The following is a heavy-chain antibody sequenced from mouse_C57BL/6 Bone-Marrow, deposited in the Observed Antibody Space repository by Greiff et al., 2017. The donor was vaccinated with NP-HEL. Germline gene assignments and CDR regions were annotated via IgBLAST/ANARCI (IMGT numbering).Heavy chain of an antibody. Sequence: EVKLVESGGGLVQPGGSLKLSCAASGFTFSDYYMYWVRQTPEKRLEWVAYISNGGGSTYYPDTVKGRFTISRDNAKNTLYLQMSRLKSEDTAMYYCARHGTLPGYFDVWGTGTTVTVSS. CDR2: ISNGGGST. V-gene: IGHV5-12*01. CDR1: GFTFSDYY. CDR3: ARHGTLPGYFDV. J-gene: IGHJ1*03. D-gene: IGHD3-3*01.